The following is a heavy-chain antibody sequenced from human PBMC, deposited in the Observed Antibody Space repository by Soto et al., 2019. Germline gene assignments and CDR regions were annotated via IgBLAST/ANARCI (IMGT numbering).Heavy chain of an antibody. CDR2: ILVGSGQT. V-gene: IGHV1-58*01. CDR1: GATFTSST. J-gene: IGHJ4*02. D-gene: IGHD3-22*01. Sequence: ASVKVSCKASGATFTSSTVNWVRQARGQPPEWIGWILVGSGQTNSAQKFQGRVAITRDMSTYTAYLELNSLRSDDSAVYYCAAISSGYYRVFDYWGQGTPVTVSS. CDR3: AAISSGYYRVFDY.